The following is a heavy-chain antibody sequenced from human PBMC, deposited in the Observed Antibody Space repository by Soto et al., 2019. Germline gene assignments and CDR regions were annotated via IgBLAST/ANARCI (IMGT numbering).Heavy chain of an antibody. J-gene: IGHJ3*02. CDR3: AREFGDGYNYAFDI. D-gene: IGHD5-12*01. CDR2: IYSGGST. CDR1: GFTFSSNY. V-gene: IGHV3-53*01. Sequence: GSLRLSCAASGFTFSSNYMSWVRQAPGKGLEWVSVIYSGGSTYYADSVKGRFTISRDNSKNTLYLQMNSLRAEDTAVYYCAREFGDGYNYAFDIWGQGTMVTVSS.